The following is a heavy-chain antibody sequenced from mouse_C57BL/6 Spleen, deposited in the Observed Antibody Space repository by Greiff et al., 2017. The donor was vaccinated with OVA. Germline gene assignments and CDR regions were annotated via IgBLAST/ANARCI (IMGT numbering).Heavy chain of an antibody. CDR3: ARTDYYGNLDY. V-gene: IGHV1-52*01. J-gene: IGHJ2*01. CDR2: IDPSDSET. D-gene: IGHD2-1*01. CDR1: GYTFTSYW. Sequence: QVQLQQPGAELVRPGSSVKLSCKASGYTFTSYWMHWVKQRPIQGLEWIGNIDPSDSETHYNQKFKDKATLTVDKSSSTAYMQLSSLTSEDSAVYYCARTDYYGNLDYWGQGTTLTVSS.